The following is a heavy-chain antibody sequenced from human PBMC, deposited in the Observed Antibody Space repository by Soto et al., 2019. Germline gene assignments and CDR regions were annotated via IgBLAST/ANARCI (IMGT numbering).Heavy chain of an antibody. D-gene: IGHD6-13*01. Sequence: ASVKVSCKASGYTFTSYAMHWVRQAPGQRLEWMGWINAGNGNTKYSQKFQGRVTITRDTSASTAYMELSSLRSEDTAVYYCATGYSSSWRGPFDIWGQGTMVTVSS. CDR2: INAGNGNT. CDR3: ATGYSSSWRGPFDI. CDR1: GYTFTSYA. J-gene: IGHJ3*02. V-gene: IGHV1-3*01.